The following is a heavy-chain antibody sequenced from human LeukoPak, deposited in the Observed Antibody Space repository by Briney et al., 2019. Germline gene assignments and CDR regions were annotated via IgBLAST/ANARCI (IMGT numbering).Heavy chain of an antibody. CDR2: ISGSGGST. CDR1: GFTFSSYA. CDR3: AKDRASYSGYDSLDY. J-gene: IGHJ4*02. Sequence: GGSLRLSCAASGFTFSSYAMSWVRQAPGKGLEWVSAISGSGGSTYYADSVKGRFTISRDNSKNTLFLQVSSLRAEDTAVYYCAKDRASYSGYDSLDYWGQGTLVTVSS. V-gene: IGHV3-23*01. D-gene: IGHD5-12*01.